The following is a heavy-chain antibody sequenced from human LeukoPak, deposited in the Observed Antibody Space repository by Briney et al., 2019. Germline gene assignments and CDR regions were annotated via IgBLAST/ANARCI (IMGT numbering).Heavy chain of an antibody. D-gene: IGHD1-1*01. CDR3: ARDRLLEDRHYYTYNYMDV. CDR2: ISSSSSYI. J-gene: IGHJ6*03. Sequence: GGSLRLSCAASGFTFTSYTMNWVRQAPGKGLEWVSSISSSSSYIYYADSVKGRFTISRDNDKNSLYLQMNSLRAEDTAVYYCARDRLLEDRHYYTYNYMDVWGKGTTVTVSS. V-gene: IGHV3-21*01. CDR1: GFTFTSYT.